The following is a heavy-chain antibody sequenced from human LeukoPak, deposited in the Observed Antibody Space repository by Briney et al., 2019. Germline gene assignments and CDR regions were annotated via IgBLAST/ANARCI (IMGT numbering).Heavy chain of an antibody. CDR3: ARASHYDSSGYID. CDR2: ISSSGSTV. V-gene: IGHV3-11*01. D-gene: IGHD3-22*01. J-gene: IGHJ4*02. Sequence: PGGSLRLSCAASGFTFSDYYMSWIRQAPGKGLEWVSYISSSGSTVYYADSVKGRFTISRDNAKNSLYLQMNSLRAEDTAVYYCARASHYDSSGYIDWGQGTLVTVSS. CDR1: GFTFSDYY.